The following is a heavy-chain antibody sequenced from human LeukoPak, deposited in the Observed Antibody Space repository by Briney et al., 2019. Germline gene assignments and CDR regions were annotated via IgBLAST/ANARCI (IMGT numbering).Heavy chain of an antibody. CDR1: GGSFSGDF. Sequence: SETLPLTCAVNGGSFSGDFWSWIRQSPGKGLEWIGEINHGGSTTYNPSLKSRVTISVDTSKNQFSLKLSSVTAADTAVYYCARVNYYYYMDVWGKGTTVTISS. CDR3: ARVNYYYYMDV. V-gene: IGHV4-34*01. CDR2: INHGGST. J-gene: IGHJ6*03.